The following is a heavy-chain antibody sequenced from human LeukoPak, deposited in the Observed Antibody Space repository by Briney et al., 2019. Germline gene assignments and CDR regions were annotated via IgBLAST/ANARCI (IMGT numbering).Heavy chain of an antibody. D-gene: IGHD6-13*01. CDR1: GFTFSSYA. CDR3: ARDRGIAAARSLQH. V-gene: IGHV3-30*01. Sequence: GGSLRLSCAASGFTFSSYAMHWVRQAPGKGLEWVAVISYDGSNKYYADSVKGRFTISRDNSKNTLYLQMNSLRAEDTAVYYCARDRGIAAARSLQHWGQGTLVTVSS. J-gene: IGHJ1*01. CDR2: ISYDGSNK.